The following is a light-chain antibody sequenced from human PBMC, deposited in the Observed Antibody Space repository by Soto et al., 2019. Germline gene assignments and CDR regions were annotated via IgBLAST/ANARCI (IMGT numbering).Light chain of an antibody. J-gene: IGKJ1*01. CDR2: AAS. Sequence: DIEMTQSPSSLSASVGDRVTITCRASQGIGNCYAWYQQKTGKVPNLLIYAASTMPSGVPSRFSGSGSGTDFTLTISSLEPEDVATYYCQKYNSATRTFGQGTKVEIK. CDR1: QGIGNC. V-gene: IGKV1-27*01. CDR3: QKYNSATRT.